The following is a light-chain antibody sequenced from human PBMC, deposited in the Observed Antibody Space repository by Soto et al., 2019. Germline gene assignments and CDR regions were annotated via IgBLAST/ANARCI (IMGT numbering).Light chain of an antibody. CDR2: EVS. CDR1: QSLLHITGETF. V-gene: IGKV2D-29*02. CDR3: MQKTQLPPT. Sequence: DVVMTQTPLSLSVAPGQPASISCKSSQSLLHITGETFLFWYLQKPVQSPQPLIYEVSTRVSGVPDRFSGSGSGTDFTLEISRVQTDDFGIYYCMQKTQLPPTFGQGTRL. J-gene: IGKJ5*01.